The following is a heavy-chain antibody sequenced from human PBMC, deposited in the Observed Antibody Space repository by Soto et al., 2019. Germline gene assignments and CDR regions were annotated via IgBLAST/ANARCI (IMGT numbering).Heavy chain of an antibody. J-gene: IGHJ4*02. CDR3: ARDLRRYSSSSGFDY. D-gene: IGHD6-6*01. CDR2: IYYSGST. Sequence: QVQLQESGPGLVKPSQTLSLTCTVSGGSISSGGYYWSWIRQHPGKGLEWIGYIYYSGSTYYTPSLKSRVTMSVDTSKNQFSLKLSSVTAADTAVYYCARDLRRYSSSSGFDYWGQGTLVTVSS. V-gene: IGHV4-31*03. CDR1: GGSISSGGYY.